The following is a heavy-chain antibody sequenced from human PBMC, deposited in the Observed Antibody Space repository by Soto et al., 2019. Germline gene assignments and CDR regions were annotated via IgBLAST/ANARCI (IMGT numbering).Heavy chain of an antibody. CDR3: ARHNYGSGSTYFDY. CDR1: GGSISSGGYY. D-gene: IGHD3-10*01. V-gene: IGHV4-31*03. J-gene: IGHJ4*02. CDR2: IYYSGST. Sequence: PSETLSLTCTVSGGSISSGGYYWSWIRQHPGKGLEWIGYIYYSGSTYYNPSLKSRVTISVDTPKNQFSLKLNSMTAADTAVYYCARHNYGSGSTYFDYWGQGTLVTVSS.